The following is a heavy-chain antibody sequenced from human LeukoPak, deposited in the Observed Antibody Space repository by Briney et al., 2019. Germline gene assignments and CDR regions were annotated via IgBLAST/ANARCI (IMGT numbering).Heavy chain of an antibody. CDR1: GFTFSSYA. CDR2: MSFDGSNK. J-gene: IGHJ3*01. Sequence: GRSLRLSCAASGFTFSSYAMHWVRQAPGKGLEWAAVMSFDGSNKYYAESVKGRFTISRDNSKNTLFLQVNSLIDEDTAVYYCAREPKLWGQGTMVIVSS. V-gene: IGHV3-30-3*01. CDR3: AREPKL.